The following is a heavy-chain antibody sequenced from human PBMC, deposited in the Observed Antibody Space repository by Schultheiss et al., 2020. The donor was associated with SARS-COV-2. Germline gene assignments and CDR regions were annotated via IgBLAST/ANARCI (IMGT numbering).Heavy chain of an antibody. CDR2: ISSSGSTI. Sequence: GESLKISCAASGFTFSSYEMNWVRQAPGKGLEWVSYISSSGSTIYYADSVKGRFTISRDNAKNSLYLQMNSLRAEDTAVYYCASSRGAVAGSYYYYGMDVWGQGTTVTVSS. J-gene: IGHJ6*02. CDR1: GFTFSSYE. CDR3: ASSRGAVAGSYYYYGMDV. D-gene: IGHD6-19*01. V-gene: IGHV3-48*03.